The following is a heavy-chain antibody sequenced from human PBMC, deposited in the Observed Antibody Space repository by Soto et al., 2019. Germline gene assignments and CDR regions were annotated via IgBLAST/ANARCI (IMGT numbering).Heavy chain of an antibody. V-gene: IGHV3-30*04. CDR1: GFTFSSYA. CDR3: ANTNYDFWGMDV. D-gene: IGHD3-3*01. J-gene: IGHJ6*02. Sequence: QVQLVESGGGVVQPGRSLRLSCAASGFTFSSYAMHWVRQAPGKGLEWVAVISYDERNKYYADSVKGRFTISRDNSKNTLYLQMNSLRAEDTAMYYCANTNYDFWGMDVWGRGTTVTVS. CDR2: ISYDERNK.